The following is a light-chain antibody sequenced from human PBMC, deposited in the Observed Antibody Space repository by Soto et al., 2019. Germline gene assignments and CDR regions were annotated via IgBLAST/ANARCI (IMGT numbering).Light chain of an antibody. Sequence: QSVLTQPPSASGSPGQSVTISCTGTSSDVGGNNYVSWNQQHPGKATKLMIYEVSKRPSGVPDRFSGSKSGNTASLTVSGLQAEDEADYYCSSYAGSNNSLYVFGTGTKVTVL. J-gene: IGLJ1*01. CDR1: SSDVGGNNY. V-gene: IGLV2-8*01. CDR3: SSYAGSNNSLYV. CDR2: EVS.